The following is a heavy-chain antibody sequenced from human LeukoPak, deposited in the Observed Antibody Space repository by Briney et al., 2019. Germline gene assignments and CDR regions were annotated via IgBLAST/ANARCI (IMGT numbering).Heavy chain of an antibody. D-gene: IGHD3-16*01. Sequence: GGSLRLSCAASGFSFSSNWMSWVRRAPGKGLEWVANIKQDGGGKYYVNSVKGRFTISRDNAKNSLYLQMNSLRAEDTAVYYCAKGDYFDYWGQGTLVAVSS. J-gene: IGHJ4*02. V-gene: IGHV3-7*01. CDR1: GFSFSSNW. CDR3: AKGDYFDY. CDR2: IKQDGGGK.